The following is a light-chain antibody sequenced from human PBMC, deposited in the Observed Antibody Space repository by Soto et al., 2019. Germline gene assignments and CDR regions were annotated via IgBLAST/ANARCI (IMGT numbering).Light chain of an antibody. J-gene: IGLJ2*01. Sequence: QSALTQPASVSGSPGQSITISCTGTSSDVGSYTLVSWYQQNPGKAPKLIIYEGTKRPSGVSDRFSGFKSANTAYLTISGVQPEDEADYHCSSYTTIKTVVFGGGTKLTVL. CDR3: SSYTTIKTVV. CDR2: EGT. CDR1: SSDVGSYTL. V-gene: IGLV2-14*02.